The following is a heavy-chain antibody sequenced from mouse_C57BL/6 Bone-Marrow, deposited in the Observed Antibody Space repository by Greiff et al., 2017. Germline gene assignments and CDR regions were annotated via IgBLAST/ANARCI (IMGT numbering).Heavy chain of an antibody. CDR3: ARFSGAMDY. J-gene: IGHJ4*01. Sequence: QVQLQQSGAELVRPGASVKLSCKASGYTFTDYYINWLKQRPGQGLEWIARIYPGSGNTYYNEKFKGKATLTAEKSSSTAYMQLSSLTAEDSAVYFCARFSGAMDYWGQGTSVTVSS. CDR1: GYTFTDYY. CDR2: IYPGSGNT. V-gene: IGHV1-76*01. D-gene: IGHD3-1*01.